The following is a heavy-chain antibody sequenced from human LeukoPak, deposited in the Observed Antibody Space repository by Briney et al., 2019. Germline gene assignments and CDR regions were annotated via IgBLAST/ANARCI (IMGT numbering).Heavy chain of an antibody. CDR1: AYTFRRNG. CDR3: ARWLSDKIDSNCYLDY. D-gene: IGHD3-16*02. Sequence: GRSLRLSCAASAYTFRRNGMDWVRQPASKRLEWVAVIRYDGSKKYYEVSVRGTFTISRDTSKNKLYLQMNSLRAEDTAVYYCARWLSDKIDSNCYLDYWGQGTLVAVSS. CDR2: IRYDGSKK. J-gene: IGHJ4*02. V-gene: IGHV3-33*01.